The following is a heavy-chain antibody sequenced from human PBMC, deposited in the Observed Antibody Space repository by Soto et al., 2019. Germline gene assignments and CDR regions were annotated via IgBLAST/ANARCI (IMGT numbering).Heavy chain of an antibody. CDR2: MNPNSGNT. CDR1: GYTFTSYD. CDR3: AILPIATRAPITGATLNLGKN. V-gene: IGHV1-8*01. D-gene: IGHD1-20*01. Sequence: ASVKVSCKASGYTFTSYDINWVRQATGQGLEWMGWMNPNSGNTGYAQKFQGRVTMTRNTSISTAYMELSSLRSEDTAVYYCAILPIATRAPITGATLNLGKNWGQGTLVTVSS. J-gene: IGHJ4*02.